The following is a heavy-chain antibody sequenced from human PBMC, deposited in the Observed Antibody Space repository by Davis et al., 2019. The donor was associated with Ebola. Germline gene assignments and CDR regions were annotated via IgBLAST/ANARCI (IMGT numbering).Heavy chain of an antibody. CDR2: IIPIFHTA. Sequence: SVKVSCKASGYTFTGYYMHWVRQAPGQGLEWMGGIIPIFHTANYAQKFQGRITITADDFTSTVYMELSSLRSEDTAVYYCARGDKGIAAAGHWGQGTLVSVSS. V-gene: IGHV1-69*13. J-gene: IGHJ4*02. D-gene: IGHD6-13*01. CDR1: GYTFTGYY. CDR3: ARGDKGIAAAGH.